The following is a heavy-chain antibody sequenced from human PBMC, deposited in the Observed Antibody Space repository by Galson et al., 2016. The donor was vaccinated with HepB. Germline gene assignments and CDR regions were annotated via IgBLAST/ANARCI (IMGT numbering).Heavy chain of an antibody. CDR3: AKDYSSGWFGAVGFEH. D-gene: IGHD6-19*01. CDR1: EFTFDDYA. V-gene: IGHV3-9*01. J-gene: IGHJ4*02. Sequence: SLRLSCAASEFTFDDYAMHWVRQAPGKGLEWVSGINWNSGSSGYADSVKGRFTVSRDNAKNSLYLQMNSLRAEDTAFYFCAKDYSSGWFGAVGFEHWGQGTLVTVSS. CDR2: INWNSGSS.